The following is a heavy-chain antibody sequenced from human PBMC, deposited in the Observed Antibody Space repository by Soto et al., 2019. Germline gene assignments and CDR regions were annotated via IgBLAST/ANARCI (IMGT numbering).Heavy chain of an antibody. CDR2: ISTTGTTV. D-gene: IGHD6-13*01. CDR1: GFTFSDYY. Sequence: QVQLVESGGGLVTPGGSLRLSCAASGFTFSDYYLTWIRQAPGKGLEWISYISTTGTTVYYADSVKGRFTISRDNAKKARYLKMDSLRPDATARYYCVGGFVPAAGTIFDSWGQGTPVTVSS. V-gene: IGHV3-11*01. J-gene: IGHJ4*02. CDR3: VGGFVPAAGTIFDS.